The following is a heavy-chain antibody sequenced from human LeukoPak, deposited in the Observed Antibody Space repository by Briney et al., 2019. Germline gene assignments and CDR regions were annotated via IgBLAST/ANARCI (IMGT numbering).Heavy chain of an antibody. Sequence: ASVKVSCKASGYTFTSYYMHWVRQAPGQGLEWMGIINPSGGSTSYAQKFQGRVTMTRDTSTSTVYMELSSLRSEDTAVYYCARDGDSRWELLGYFDYWGQGTLVTVSS. CDR2: INPSGGST. V-gene: IGHV1-46*01. CDR3: ARDGDSRWELLGYFDY. D-gene: IGHD1-26*01. CDR1: GYTFTSYY. J-gene: IGHJ4*02.